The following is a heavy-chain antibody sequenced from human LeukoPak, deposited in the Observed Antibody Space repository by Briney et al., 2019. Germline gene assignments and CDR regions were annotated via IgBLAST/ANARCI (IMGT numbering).Heavy chain of an antibody. D-gene: IGHD2-8*01. V-gene: IGHV4-4*09. CDR3: ARHVDMYYWFDP. Sequence: PSETLSLTCTVSGGSITSYYWSWIRQPPGKGLEWIAYIYTGGSTSYSPSLQSRVTISLDTPKNQFSLKLTSVTAADTAVYYCARHVDMYYWFDPWGQGTLVTVSS. CDR2: IYTGGST. J-gene: IGHJ5*02. CDR1: GGSITSYY.